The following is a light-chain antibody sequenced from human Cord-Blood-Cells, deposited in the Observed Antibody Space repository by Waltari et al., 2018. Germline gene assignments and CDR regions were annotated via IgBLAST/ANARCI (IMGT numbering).Light chain of an antibody. CDR2: GAS. V-gene: IGKV3-20*01. CDR3: QQYGSSPLT. Sequence: IVLPPSPGTLSLSPGESATLSCRASQSVSSSYLAWYQQKPGQPPRLLIYGASSRATGIPDRFSGSGSGTDFTLTISRLEPEDFAVYYCQQYGSSPLTFGGGTKLEIK. J-gene: IGKJ4*01. CDR1: QSVSSSY.